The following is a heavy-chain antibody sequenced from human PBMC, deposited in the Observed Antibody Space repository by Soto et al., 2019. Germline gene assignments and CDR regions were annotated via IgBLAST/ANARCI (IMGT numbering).Heavy chain of an antibody. CDR2: ISNRGDT. CDR1: GFIVSDTY. Sequence: GGSLRLSCTTSGFIVSDTYMNWVRQAPGKGLEWVSVISNRGDTHYADSVRGRFSLSRDIADNTLHLQMNNLRVEDTAVYYCAKGTGSYYYHYYMDVWGKGTTVTVSS. V-gene: IGHV3-66*01. CDR3: AKGTGSYYYHYYMDV. J-gene: IGHJ6*03.